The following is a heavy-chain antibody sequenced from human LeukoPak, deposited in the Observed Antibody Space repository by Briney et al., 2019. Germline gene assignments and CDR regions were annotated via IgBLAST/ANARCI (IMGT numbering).Heavy chain of an antibody. CDR3: ARDSDPIFCSSTSCYVIDY. CDR1: GYTFTGYY. V-gene: IGHV1-2*02. CDR2: INPNSGGT. J-gene: IGHJ4*02. Sequence: ASVKVSCKASGYTFTGYYMHWVRQAPGQGLEWMGWINPNSGGTNYAQKFQGRVTMTRDTSISTAYMELSRLRSDDTAVYYCARDSDPIFCSSTSCYVIDYWGQGTLVTVSS. D-gene: IGHD2-2*01.